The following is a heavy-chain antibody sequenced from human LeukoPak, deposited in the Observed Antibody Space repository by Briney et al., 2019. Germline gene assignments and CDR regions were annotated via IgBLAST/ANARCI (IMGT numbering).Heavy chain of an antibody. V-gene: IGHV4-39*07. Sequence: PSETLSLTCTVSGCSISSSSYYWGWIRQPPGKGLEWIESIYYSGSTYYNPSLKSRVTISVDTSKNQFSLKLSSVTAADTAVYYCARAYNYDFWSGSLNWFDPWGQGTLVTVSS. CDR1: GCSISSSSYY. CDR2: IYYSGST. CDR3: ARAYNYDFWSGSLNWFDP. J-gene: IGHJ5*02. D-gene: IGHD3-3*01.